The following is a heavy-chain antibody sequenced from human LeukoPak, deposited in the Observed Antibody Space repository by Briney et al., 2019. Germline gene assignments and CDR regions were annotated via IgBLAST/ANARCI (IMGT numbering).Heavy chain of an antibody. Sequence: SETLSLTCTVSGGSISSYYWGWIRQPPGKGLEWIGTIYYSGTTYYNPSLKSRVTISVDTSKNQFSLKLSSVTAADTAVYYCARLRGYSYGPFDYWGQGTLVTVSS. V-gene: IGHV4-39*07. CDR2: IYYSGTT. D-gene: IGHD5-18*01. CDR1: GGSISSYY. J-gene: IGHJ4*02. CDR3: ARLRGYSYGPFDY.